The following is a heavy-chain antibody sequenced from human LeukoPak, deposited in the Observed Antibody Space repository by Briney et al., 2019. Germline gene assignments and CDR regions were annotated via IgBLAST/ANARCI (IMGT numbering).Heavy chain of an antibody. V-gene: IGHV3-9*01. CDR3: AKCLSTSCHGAFDY. D-gene: IGHD2-2*01. CDR2: ISWNSGRK. J-gene: IGHJ4*02. CDR1: GFTFDDYA. Sequence: PGGSLRLSCAASGFTFDDYAMHWVRQAPGKGLEWVSGISWNSGRKDYADSVKGRFTISRDNAKNPLYLQMNSLRVEDTALYYCAKCLSTSCHGAFDYWGQGTLVTVSS.